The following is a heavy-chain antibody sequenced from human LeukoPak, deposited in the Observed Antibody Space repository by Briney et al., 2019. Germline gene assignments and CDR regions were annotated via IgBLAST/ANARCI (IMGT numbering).Heavy chain of an antibody. D-gene: IGHD6-13*01. Sequence: GGSLRLSCAASGFTVSSNYMSWVRQAPGKGLEWVSVIYSGGSTYYADSVKGRFTISRDNSKNTLYLQMNSLRAEDTAVYYCARDLRQQLVPGAFDIWGQGKMVTVSS. CDR3: ARDLRQQLVPGAFDI. J-gene: IGHJ3*02. CDR2: IYSGGST. CDR1: GFTVSSNY. V-gene: IGHV3-66*01.